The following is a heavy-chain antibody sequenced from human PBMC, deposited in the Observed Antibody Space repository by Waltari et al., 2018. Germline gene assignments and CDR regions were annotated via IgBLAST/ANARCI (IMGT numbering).Heavy chain of an antibody. CDR1: GGSISSSRSY. Sequence: QLQLQESGPGLVKPSETLSLTCTVSGGSISSSRSYWGWDPHPPGKGLEWIGSIYYSGSTYYNPSLKIRVTISVDTSKNQFSLKLSSVTAADTAVYYCATNDFWSGRGDGYWGQGTLVTVSS. D-gene: IGHD3-3*01. V-gene: IGHV4-39*07. J-gene: IGHJ4*02. CDR3: ATNDFWSGRGDGY. CDR2: IYYSGST.